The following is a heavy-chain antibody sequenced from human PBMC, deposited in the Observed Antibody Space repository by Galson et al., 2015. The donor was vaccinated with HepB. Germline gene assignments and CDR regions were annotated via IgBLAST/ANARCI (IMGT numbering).Heavy chain of an antibody. CDR3: ARDQKYYDFWSGYYFTPSEYGMDV. CDR1: GYTSTSYA. CDR2: INAGNGNT. Sequence: SVKVSCKASGYTSTSYAMHWVRQAPGQRLEWMGWINAGNGNTKYSQKFQGRVTITRDTSASTAYMELSSLRSEDTAVYYCARDQKYYDFWSGYYFTPSEYGMDVWGQGTTVTVSS. V-gene: IGHV1-3*01. J-gene: IGHJ6*02. D-gene: IGHD3-3*01.